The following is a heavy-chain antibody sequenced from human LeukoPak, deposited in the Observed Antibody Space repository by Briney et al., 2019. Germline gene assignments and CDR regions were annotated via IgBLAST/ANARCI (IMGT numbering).Heavy chain of an antibody. CDR3: AKAPLGTVLLWFGES. J-gene: IGHJ5*02. Sequence: GGSPRLSCAASGFTFSSYAMSWVRQAPGKGLEWVSAISGSGGSTYYADSVKGRFTISRDNSKNTLYLQMNSLRAEDTAVYYCAKAPLGTVLLWFGESWGQGTLVTVSS. D-gene: IGHD3-10*01. CDR2: ISGSGGST. V-gene: IGHV3-23*01. CDR1: GFTFSSYA.